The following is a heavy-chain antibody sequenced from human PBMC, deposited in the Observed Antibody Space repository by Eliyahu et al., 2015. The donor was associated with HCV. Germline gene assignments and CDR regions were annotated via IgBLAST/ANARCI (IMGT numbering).Heavy chain of an antibody. V-gene: IGHV3-21*01. CDR3: ARDGDYYDSSGYLGY. CDR2: ISSSSSYI. D-gene: IGHD3-22*01. J-gene: IGHJ4*02. CDR1: GXTFSSYS. Sequence: EVQLVESGGGLVKPGGSLRLSCAASGXTFSSYSMNWVRQAPGXGLEWVSSISSSSSYIYYADSVKGRFTISRDNAKNSLYLQMNSLRAEDTAVYYCARDGDYYDSSGYLGYWGQGTLVTVSS.